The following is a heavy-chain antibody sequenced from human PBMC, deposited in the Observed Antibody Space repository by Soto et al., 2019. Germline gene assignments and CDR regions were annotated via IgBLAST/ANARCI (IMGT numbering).Heavy chain of an antibody. CDR1: CGSFSGFY. D-gene: IGHD5-12*01. V-gene: IGHV4-34*01. Sequence: PSDTLSLTCAVYCGSFSGFYWTWIRQPPGTGLEWIGEINHSGSTNYNPSLKSRVTISVDTSKNQFSLKLSSVTAADTAVYYCAAGGGLPRYYWGQGTLVTVSS. CDR3: AAGGGLPRYY. J-gene: IGHJ4*02. CDR2: INHSGST.